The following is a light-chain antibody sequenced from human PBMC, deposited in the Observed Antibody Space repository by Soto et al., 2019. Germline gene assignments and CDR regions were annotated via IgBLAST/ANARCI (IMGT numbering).Light chain of an antibody. J-gene: IGKJ5*01. CDR1: QSVASN. CDR2: GTS. CDR3: QHYNNWPIP. V-gene: IGKV3-15*01. Sequence: EIVMTQCPASLSVSPGESVTLSCRASQSVASNLAWYQQKPGQAPRLLIYGTSTRATGVPARFSGSGSGTDFTLTISSLQAADFAVYHCQHYNNWPIPFGQGTRLEIK.